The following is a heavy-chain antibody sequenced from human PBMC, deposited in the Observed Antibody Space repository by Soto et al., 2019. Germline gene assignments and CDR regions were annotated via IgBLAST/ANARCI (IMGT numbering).Heavy chain of an antibody. CDR1: GYTFTIYG. Sequence: QVQLVQSGGEVKKPGASVKVSCKASGYTFTIYGINWVRQAPGQGIEWMGWISPDNGNTNYAQKLQGRVTMTTDTSTSTAYMGQRSLRSDDTAVYYCARALGYSGYAGMDVWGQGTTGTVSS. D-gene: IGHD5-12*01. CDR2: ISPDNGNT. CDR3: ARALGYSGYAGMDV. V-gene: IGHV1-18*01. J-gene: IGHJ6*02.